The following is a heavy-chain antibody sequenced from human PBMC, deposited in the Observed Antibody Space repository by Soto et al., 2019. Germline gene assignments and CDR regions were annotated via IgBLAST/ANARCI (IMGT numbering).Heavy chain of an antibody. CDR2: IYYSGST. CDR3: ARRYGVYFDY. Sequence: SETLSLTCPVSGGSLSSFHWRWFRQPPGKGLEWIGYIYYSGSTNYNPSLKSRVTISVDTSKNQFSLKLSSVTAADTAVYYCARRYGVYFDYWGQGTLVTVSS. J-gene: IGHJ4*02. V-gene: IGHV4-59*08. CDR1: GGSLSSFH. D-gene: IGHD4-17*01.